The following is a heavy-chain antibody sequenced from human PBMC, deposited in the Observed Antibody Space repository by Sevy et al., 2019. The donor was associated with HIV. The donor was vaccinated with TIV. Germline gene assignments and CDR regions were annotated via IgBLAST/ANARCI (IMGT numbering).Heavy chain of an antibody. D-gene: IGHD6-19*01. CDR1: GFTFSSYA. J-gene: IGHJ4*02. CDR3: AKAPDSNGWLLFDY. V-gene: IGHV3-23*01. CDR2: ISGSGGST. Sequence: GGSLRLSCAASGFTFSSYAMSWVRQAPGKGLEWVSGISGSGGSTYYADSVKGRFTISRVNSKNRRYLQMNSLRVEDTAVYYCAKAPDSNGWLLFDYWGQGTLVTVSS.